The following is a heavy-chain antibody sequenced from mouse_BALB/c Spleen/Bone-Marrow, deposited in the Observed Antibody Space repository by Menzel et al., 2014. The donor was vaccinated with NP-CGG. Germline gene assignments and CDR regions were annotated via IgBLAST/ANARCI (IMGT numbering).Heavy chain of an antibody. CDR1: GYTFTAYV. V-gene: IGHV1-14*01. CDR2: INPYNDGT. J-gene: IGHJ2*01. Sequence: VQLQQSGPELVKPGASVKMSCKASGYTFTAYVMHWVIQTPGQGLEWIGYINPYNDGTNYIEKFKGKATLTSDIPSSTAYMELSSLTSEDSAVYYCAREGWLLRFDYWGQGTTLTVSS. D-gene: IGHD2-3*01. CDR3: AREGWLLRFDY.